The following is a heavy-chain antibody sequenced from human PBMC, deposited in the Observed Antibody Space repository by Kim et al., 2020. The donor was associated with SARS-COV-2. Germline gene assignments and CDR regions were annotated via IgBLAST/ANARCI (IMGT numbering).Heavy chain of an antibody. J-gene: IGHJ6*02. CDR2: ISSSGNFI. Sequence: GGSLRLSCEASGFTFSSYSLNWVRQAPGKGLEWVSSISSSGNFIYYADSVKGRFTISRDNAKNSLYLQMNSLRAEDTAVYFCASLVYRGDVDVWGQGTTVTVSS. V-gene: IGHV3-21*06. CDR1: GFTFSSYS. D-gene: IGHD2-2*02. CDR3: ASLVYRGDVDV.